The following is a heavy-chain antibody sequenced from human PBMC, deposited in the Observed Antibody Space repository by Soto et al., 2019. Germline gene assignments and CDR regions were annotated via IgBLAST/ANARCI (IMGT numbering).Heavy chain of an antibody. V-gene: IGHV1-3*01. CDR3: ARGVHNWNYLGHFDY. CDR1: GYTFTSYA. D-gene: IGHD1-7*01. CDR2: INAGNGNT. Sequence: ASVKVSCKASGYTFTSYAMHWVRQAPGQRLEWMGWINAGNGNTKYSQKFQGRVTITRDTSASTAYMELSSLRSEDTAVYYCARGVHNWNYLGHFDYWGQGTLVTVSS. J-gene: IGHJ4*02.